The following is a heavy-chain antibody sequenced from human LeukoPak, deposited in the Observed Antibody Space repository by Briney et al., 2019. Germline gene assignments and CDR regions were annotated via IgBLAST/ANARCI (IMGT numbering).Heavy chain of an antibody. J-gene: IGHJ4*02. V-gene: IGHV4-59*13. CDR3: ARVGTYGSGSYLSWLDY. CDR1: GGSISNYY. D-gene: IGHD3-10*01. Sequence: VKPSETLSLTCTLSGGSISNYYWSWIRQPPGKGLEWIGNIFYSGSTNYNPSLKSRVTISLDTSKNQFSLKLSSVTAADTAVYYCARVGTYGSGSYLSWLDYWGQGTLVTVSS. CDR2: IFYSGST.